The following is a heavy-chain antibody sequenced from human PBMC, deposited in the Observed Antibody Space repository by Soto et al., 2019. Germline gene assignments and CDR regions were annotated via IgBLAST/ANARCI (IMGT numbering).Heavy chain of an antibody. D-gene: IGHD3-3*01. J-gene: IGHJ6*03. CDR2: TYYRSKWYN. CDR1: GDSVSSNSAA. V-gene: IGHV6-1*01. Sequence: GDSVSSNSAAWNWIRQSPSRGLEWLGRTYYRSKWYNDYAVSVKSRITINPDTSKNQFSLQLDSVTPEDTAVYYCARDGTDYDFWSGFYYMDVWGKGTTV. CDR3: ARDGTDYDFWSGFYYMDV.